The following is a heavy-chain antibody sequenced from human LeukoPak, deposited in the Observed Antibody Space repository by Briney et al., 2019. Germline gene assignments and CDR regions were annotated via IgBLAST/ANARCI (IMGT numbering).Heavy chain of an antibody. V-gene: IGHV3-7*01. CDR2: IKQEGSEK. J-gene: IGHJ4*02. Sequence: PGGSLRLSCAASGFTFSSYWMSWVRQAPGKGLEWVANIKQEGSEKNYVDSVKGRFTISRDNAKNSLYLQMNSLRAEDTAVYYCARDAGSGSYYKPYWGQGTLVTVSS. CDR1: GFTFSSYW. CDR3: ARDAGSGSYYKPY. D-gene: IGHD3-10*01.